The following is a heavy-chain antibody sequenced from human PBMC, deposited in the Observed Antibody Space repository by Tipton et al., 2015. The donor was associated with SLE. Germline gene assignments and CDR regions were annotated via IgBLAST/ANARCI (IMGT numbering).Heavy chain of an antibody. CDR3: ARADRSIDYGDCLIDP. V-gene: IGHV4-59*01. CDR1: GDSISRYY. D-gene: IGHD4-17*01. Sequence: TLSLTCTVSGDSISRYYWSWIRQPPGKGLEWIGYIYYSGSTNYNPSLKSRITISLDTSKNQFSLKLNSVTAADTAVYYCARADRSIDYGDCLIDPWGRGILVTVSS. CDR2: IYYSGST. J-gene: IGHJ5*02.